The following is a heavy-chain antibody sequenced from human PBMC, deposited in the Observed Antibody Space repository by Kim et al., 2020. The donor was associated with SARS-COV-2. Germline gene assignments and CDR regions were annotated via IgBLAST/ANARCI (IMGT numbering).Heavy chain of an antibody. V-gene: IGHV4-39*01. Sequence: PALKGRVTIYVDTSKNQCSLKLSSVTAADTAVYYCARLTMVRGVITPIDYWGQGTLVTVSS. CDR3: ARLTMVRGVITPIDY. J-gene: IGHJ4*02. D-gene: IGHD3-10*01.